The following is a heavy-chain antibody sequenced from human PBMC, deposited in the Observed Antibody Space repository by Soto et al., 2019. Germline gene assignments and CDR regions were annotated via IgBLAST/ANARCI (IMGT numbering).Heavy chain of an antibody. CDR3: ARDQIQLWSQYYYYYGMDV. Sequence: GGSLRLSCAASGFTFSSYGMHWVRQAPGKGLEWVAVIWYDGSNKYYADSVKGRFTISRDNSKNTLYLQMNSLRAEDTAVYYCARDQIQLWSQYYYYYGMDVWGQGTTVTVSS. J-gene: IGHJ6*02. CDR1: GFTFSSYG. D-gene: IGHD5-18*01. V-gene: IGHV3-33*01. CDR2: IWYDGSNK.